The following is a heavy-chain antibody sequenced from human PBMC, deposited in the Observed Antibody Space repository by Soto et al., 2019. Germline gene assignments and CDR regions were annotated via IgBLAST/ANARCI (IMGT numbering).Heavy chain of an antibody. CDR1: GFTFSSYG. J-gene: IGHJ4*02. V-gene: IGHV3-30*18. Sequence: GGSLRLSCAASGFTFSSYGMHWVRQAPGKGLEWVAVISYDGSNKYYTDSVKGRFTISRDNSKNTLYLQMNSLRAEDTAVYYCAKQGSGWYYFDYWGQGTLVTVSS. CDR2: ISYDGSNK. CDR3: AKQGSGWYYFDY. D-gene: IGHD6-19*01.